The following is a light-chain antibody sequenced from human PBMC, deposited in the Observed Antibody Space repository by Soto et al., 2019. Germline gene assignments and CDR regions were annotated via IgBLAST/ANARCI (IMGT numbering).Light chain of an antibody. J-gene: IGLJ3*02. V-gene: IGLV1-51*01. Sequence: QSVLTQPPSVSAAPGQKVTISCSGSSSNIGKKYVSWYQQLPGTAPKLLIYDNNKRPSGIPDRFSGSKSGTSATLGITGLQTGDEADYYCGTWDTSLSAGVFGGGTQLTV. CDR3: GTWDTSLSAGV. CDR1: SSNIGKKY. CDR2: DNN.